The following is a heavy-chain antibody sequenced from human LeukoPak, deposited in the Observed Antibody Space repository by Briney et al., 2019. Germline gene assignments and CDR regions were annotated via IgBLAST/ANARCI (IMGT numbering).Heavy chain of an antibody. D-gene: IGHD5-12*01. Sequence: GRSLRLSCAASGFTFSSYGMHWVRQAPGKGLEWVAVISYDGSNKYYADSVKGRFTISRDNSKNTLYLQMNSLRAEDTAAYYCALGEYSGYDFQSAPMPPFGYWGQGTLVTVSS. CDR2: ISYDGSNK. CDR1: GFTFSSYG. J-gene: IGHJ4*02. V-gene: IGHV3-30*03. CDR3: ALGEYSGYDFQSAPMPPFGY.